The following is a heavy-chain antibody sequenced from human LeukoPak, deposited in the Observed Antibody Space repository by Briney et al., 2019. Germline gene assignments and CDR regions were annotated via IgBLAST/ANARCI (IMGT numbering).Heavy chain of an antibody. CDR1: GYTFNSYG. CDR3: ARVAYDYVWGSYRSPFYYFDY. D-gene: IGHD3-16*02. J-gene: IGHJ4*02. V-gene: IGHV1-18*01. Sequence: GASVKVSCKSSGYTFNSYGITWVRQAPGQGLEWMGWIHTYNGHTNYAQKLQGRVTMTTDTSTSTAYMELRSLRSDDTAVYYCARVAYDYVWGSYRSPFYYFDYWGQGTLVTVSS. CDR2: IHTYNGHT.